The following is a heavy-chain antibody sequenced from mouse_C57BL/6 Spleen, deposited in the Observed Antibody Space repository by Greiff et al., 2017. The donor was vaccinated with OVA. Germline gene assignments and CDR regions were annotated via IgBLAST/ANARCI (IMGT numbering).Heavy chain of an antibody. CDR1: GYTFTDYY. Sequence: VQLQQSGPELVKPGASVKISCKASGYTFTDYYMNWVKQSHGKSLEWIGDINPNNGGTSYNQKFKGKATLTVDKSSSTAYMELRSLTSEDSAVYYCARSESLRRDWYFDVWGTGTTVTVSS. CDR3: ARSESLRRDWYFDV. J-gene: IGHJ1*03. D-gene: IGHD1-2*01. CDR2: INPNNGGT. V-gene: IGHV1-26*01.